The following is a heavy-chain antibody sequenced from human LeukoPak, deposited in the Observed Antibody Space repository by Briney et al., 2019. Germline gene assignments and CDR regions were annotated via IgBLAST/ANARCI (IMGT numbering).Heavy chain of an antibody. CDR1: GGSISSGSYY. D-gene: IGHD1-26*01. CDR2: IYTSGST. V-gene: IGHV4-61*02. J-gene: IGHJ1*01. CDR3: ARSEWEPQAEYFQH. Sequence: PSETLSLTCTVSGGSISSGSYYWSWIRQPAGKGLEWIGRIYTSGSTNYNPSLKSRVTISVDTSKNQFSLKLSSVTAADTAVYYCARSEWEPQAEYFQHWGQGTLVTVSS.